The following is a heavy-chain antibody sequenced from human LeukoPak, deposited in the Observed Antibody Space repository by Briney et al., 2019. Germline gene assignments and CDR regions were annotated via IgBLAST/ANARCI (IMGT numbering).Heavy chain of an antibody. CDR1: GGTFSSYA. Sequence: ASVKVSCKASGGTFSSYAISWVRQAPGQGLEWMGGIIPIFGTANYAQKFQGRVTITADKSTSTAYMELSSLRSEDTAVYYCARGDYDILTGYSKNAFDIWGQGTTVTVSS. CDR2: IIPIFGTA. J-gene: IGHJ3*02. CDR3: ARGDYDILTGYSKNAFDI. V-gene: IGHV1-69*06. D-gene: IGHD3-9*01.